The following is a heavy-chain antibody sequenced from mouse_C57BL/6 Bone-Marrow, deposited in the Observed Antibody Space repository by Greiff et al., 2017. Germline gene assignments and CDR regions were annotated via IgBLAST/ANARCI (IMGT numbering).Heavy chain of an antibody. CDR1: GYTFTSYW. CDR2: IDPSDSYT. CDR3: ARWRGYGSSYDYYARDY. D-gene: IGHD1-1*01. J-gene: IGHJ4*01. V-gene: IGHV1-59*01. Sequence: QVQLQQPGPELVRPGTSVKLSCKASGYTFTSYWLHWVKQRPGQGLEWIGVIDPSDSYTNYNQKFKGKATLTVDTSSSTAYMQLSSLTSEDSAVYYCARWRGYGSSYDYYARDYWGQGTSVTVSS.